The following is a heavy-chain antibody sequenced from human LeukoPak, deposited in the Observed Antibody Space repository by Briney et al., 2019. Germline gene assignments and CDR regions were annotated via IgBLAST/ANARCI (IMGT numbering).Heavy chain of an antibody. CDR2: ISGSGGST. Sequence: GGSLRLSCAASGFTFSSYAMSWVRQAPGKGPEWVSAISGSGGSTYYADSVKGRFTISRDNSKNTLYLQMNSLRAEDTAVYYCAKPPRGEVLRFLEWSDWGQGTLVTVSS. V-gene: IGHV3-23*01. J-gene: IGHJ4*02. CDR1: GFTFSSYA. CDR3: AKPPRGEVLRFLEWSD. D-gene: IGHD3-3*01.